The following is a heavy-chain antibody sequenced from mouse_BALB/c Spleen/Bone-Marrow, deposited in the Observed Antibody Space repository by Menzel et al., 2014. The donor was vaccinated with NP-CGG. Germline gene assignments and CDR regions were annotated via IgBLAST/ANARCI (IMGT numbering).Heavy chain of an antibody. D-gene: IGHD2-3*01. J-gene: IGHJ4*01. Sequence: EVNVVESGGGLVQPGGSLRLSCATSGFTFTDYYINWVRQPPGKALEWLGFIRNRASGYTTEFSASVKGRFTISRDNSQSILYLQINTLRAEDSATYYCARYDGYSDNAMDYWGQGTSVTVSS. V-gene: IGHV7-3*02. CDR1: GFTFTDYY. CDR2: IRNRASGYTT. CDR3: ARYDGYSDNAMDY.